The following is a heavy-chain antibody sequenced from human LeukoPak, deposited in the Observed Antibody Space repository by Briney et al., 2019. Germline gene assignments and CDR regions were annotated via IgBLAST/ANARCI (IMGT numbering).Heavy chain of an antibody. D-gene: IGHD5-18*01. V-gene: IGHV1-24*01. CDR2: FDPEDGET. J-gene: IGHJ4*02. CDR3: ATDYGGGYSYGNLDY. CDR1: GYTLTELS. Sequence: ASVKVSCKVSGYTLTELSMHWVRQAPGKGLEWMGGFDPEDGETIYAQKFQGRVTMTEDTSTGTAYMELSSLRSEDTAVYYCATDYGGGYSYGNLDYWGQGTLVTVSS.